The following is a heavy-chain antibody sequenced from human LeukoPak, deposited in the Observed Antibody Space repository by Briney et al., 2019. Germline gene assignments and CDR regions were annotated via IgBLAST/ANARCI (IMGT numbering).Heavy chain of an antibody. J-gene: IGHJ5*02. D-gene: IGHD3-16*02. CDR1: GDSVSSNSAA. V-gene: IGHV6-1*01. Sequence: SQTLSLTCAISGDSVSSNSAAWNWIRQSPSRGLEWLGRTYYRSKWYNDYAVSVKSRITINPDTSKNQFSLQLNSVTPEDTAVYYCARDLHYDYVWGSYRSWFDPWGQGTLVTVSS. CDR3: ARDLHYDYVWGSYRSWFDP. CDR2: TYYRSKWYN.